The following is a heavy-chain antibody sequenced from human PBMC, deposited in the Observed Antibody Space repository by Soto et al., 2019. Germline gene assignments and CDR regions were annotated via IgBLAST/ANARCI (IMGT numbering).Heavy chain of an antibody. D-gene: IGHD1-1*01. CDR3: ARHVHNQGFEYSFDS. CDR2: IDYSGTI. V-gene: IGHV4-39*01. CDR1: GGSVSSSDSA. Sequence: SETLSLTCNASGGSVSSSDSAWGWIRQSPGKGLEWIGTIDYSGTIYCIPSLKSRITISIDTSKNQISLKMTSVTAADTAVYYCARHVHNQGFEYSFDSWGQGTLVTLSS. J-gene: IGHJ4*02.